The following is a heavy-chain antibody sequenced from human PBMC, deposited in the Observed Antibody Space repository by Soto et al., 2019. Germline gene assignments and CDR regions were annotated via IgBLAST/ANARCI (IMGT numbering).Heavy chain of an antibody. J-gene: IGHJ6*02. CDR2: IYSGGST. CDR3: ARDFVVPAATPQLNYYYYGMDV. CDR1: GFTVSSNY. Sequence: EVQLVESGGGLVQPGGSLRLSCAASGFTVSSNYMSWVRQAPGKGLEWVSVIYSGGSTYYADSVKGRFTISRDNSKNTLYLQRNSLRAEDTAVYYCARDFVVPAATPQLNYYYYGMDVWGQGTTVTVSS. D-gene: IGHD2-2*01. V-gene: IGHV3-66*01.